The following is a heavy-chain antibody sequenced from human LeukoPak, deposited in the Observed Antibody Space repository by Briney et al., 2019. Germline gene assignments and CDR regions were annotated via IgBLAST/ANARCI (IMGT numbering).Heavy chain of an antibody. Sequence: ASVKVSCKASGYTFTSYYMHWVRQAPGQRLEWMGRINPNSGGTNYAQMFQGRVTMTRDTSISTAYMELSRLTSDDTAVYYCAIAEMSTYYFDYWGQGTLVTVSS. V-gene: IGHV1-2*02. CDR3: AIAEMSTYYFDY. D-gene: IGHD5-24*01. J-gene: IGHJ4*02. CDR1: GYTFTSYY. CDR2: INPNSGGT.